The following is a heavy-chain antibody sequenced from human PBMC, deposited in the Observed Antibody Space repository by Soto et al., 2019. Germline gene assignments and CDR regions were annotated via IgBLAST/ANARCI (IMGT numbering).Heavy chain of an antibody. D-gene: IGHD3-10*01. Sequence: SVKVSCKASGGTFSSYAISWVRQAPGQGLEWMGGIIPIFGTANYAQKFQGRVTMTADESTSTAYMELSSLRSEDTAVYYCARDQSFDRSYYYGIDVWGQGTTVTVSS. J-gene: IGHJ6*02. V-gene: IGHV1-69*13. CDR3: ARDQSFDRSYYYGIDV. CDR2: IIPIFGTA. CDR1: GGTFSSYA.